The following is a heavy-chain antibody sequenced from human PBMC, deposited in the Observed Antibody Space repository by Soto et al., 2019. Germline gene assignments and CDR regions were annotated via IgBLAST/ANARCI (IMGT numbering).Heavy chain of an antibody. V-gene: IGHV3-7*01. D-gene: IGHD6-13*01. CDR2: IKQDGSEK. CDR1: GFMFRSHW. Sequence: QLVESGGGLVQPGGSLRLSCAASGFMFRSHWMSWVRQAPGKGLEWVANIKQDGSEKYYVDSVKGRFAVSRDNAQNSVYLQMSSLGAEDTAMYFCARLNVAAGHYGMDVWGQGTTVTVSS. CDR3: ARLNVAAGHYGMDV. J-gene: IGHJ6*02.